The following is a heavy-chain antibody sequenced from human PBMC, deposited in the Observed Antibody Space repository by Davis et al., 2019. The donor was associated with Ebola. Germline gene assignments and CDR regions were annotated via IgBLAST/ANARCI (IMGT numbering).Heavy chain of an antibody. D-gene: IGHD6-13*01. V-gene: IGHV3-7*04. CDR1: GFTFSSYW. CDR3: ARAGLGGYSNAWYASYYYGMDV. J-gene: IGHJ6*02. CDR2: IKQDGSEK. Sequence: GGSLRLSCAASGFTFSSYWMSWVRQAPGKGLEWVANIKQDGSEKYYVDSVKGRFTISRDNGKNSLYLQMNSLRADDTAVYYCARAGLGGYSNAWYASYYYGMDVWGLGTTVTVSS.